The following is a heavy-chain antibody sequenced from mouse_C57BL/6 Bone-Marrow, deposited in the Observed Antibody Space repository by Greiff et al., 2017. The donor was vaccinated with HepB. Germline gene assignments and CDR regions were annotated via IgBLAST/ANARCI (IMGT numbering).Heavy chain of an antibody. V-gene: IGHV1-59*01. CDR3: ARSWYFDV. J-gene: IGHJ1*03. CDR1: GYTFTSYW. Sequence: VQLQQPGAELVRPGTSVKLSCKASGYTFTSYWMHWVKQRPGQGLEWIGVIDPSDSYTNYNQKFKGKATLTVDTYSSTADMQLSSLTSEDSAVYYCARSWYFDVWGTGTTVTVSS. CDR2: IDPSDSYT.